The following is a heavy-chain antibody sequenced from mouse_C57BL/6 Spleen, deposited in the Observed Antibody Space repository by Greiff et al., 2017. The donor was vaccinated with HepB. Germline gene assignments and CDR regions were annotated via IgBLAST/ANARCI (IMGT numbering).Heavy chain of an antibody. CDR1: GYSITSGYY. CDR2: ISYDGSN. CDR3: ARGGVWNYFDY. J-gene: IGHJ2*01. V-gene: IGHV3-6*01. D-gene: IGHD2-10*02. Sequence: ESGPGLVKPSQSLSLTCSVTGYSITSGYYWNWIRQFPGNKLEWMGYISYDGSNNYNPSLKNRISITRDTSKNQFFLKLNSVTTEDTATYYCARGGVWNYFDYWGQGTTLTVSS.